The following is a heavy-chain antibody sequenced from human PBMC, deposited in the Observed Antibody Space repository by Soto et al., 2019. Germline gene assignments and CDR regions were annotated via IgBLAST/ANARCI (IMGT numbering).Heavy chain of an antibody. CDR2: ISSSGGST. Sequence: PGGSLRLSCSVSGFTFSSYAMHWVRQSPGKGLKYVSAISSSGGSTYYADSVRGRFTISRDNSKNTLFLQMSSLRPEDTAIYYCVKAAFGAPRKTPVNTHFDYWGQGALVTVSS. CDR3: VKAAFGAPRKTPVNTHFDY. J-gene: IGHJ4*02. D-gene: IGHD3-16*01. V-gene: IGHV3-64D*06. CDR1: GFTFSSYA.